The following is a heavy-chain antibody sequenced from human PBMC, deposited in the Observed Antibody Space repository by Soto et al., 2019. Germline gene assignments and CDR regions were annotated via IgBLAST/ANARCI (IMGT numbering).Heavy chain of an antibody. CDR3: AKGYDFWSGPFDY. CDR1: GFTFSIYA. J-gene: IGHJ4*02. D-gene: IGHD3-3*01. Sequence: PGGSLRLSCSASGFTFSIYAMHWVRQAPGKGLEYVSSISTNGGSTDYADSVKGRFTISRDNSKNTLYLQMNSLRAEDTAVYYCAKGYDFWSGPFDYWGQGTLVTVSS. CDR2: ISTNGGST. V-gene: IGHV3-64*04.